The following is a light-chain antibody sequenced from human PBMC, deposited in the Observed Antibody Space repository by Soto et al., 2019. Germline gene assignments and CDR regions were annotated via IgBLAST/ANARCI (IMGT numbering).Light chain of an antibody. V-gene: IGLV2-8*01. Sequence: QSALTQPPSASGSPGQSVTISCTGTSSDVGGYNYVSWYQQHPGKVPKLMIYEVSKRPSGVPDRFSGSKSSNTASLTVSGLQAEDEADYYCSSYAGSNAYVFGTGTKVTVL. CDR2: EVS. CDR1: SSDVGGYNY. J-gene: IGLJ1*01. CDR3: SSYAGSNAYV.